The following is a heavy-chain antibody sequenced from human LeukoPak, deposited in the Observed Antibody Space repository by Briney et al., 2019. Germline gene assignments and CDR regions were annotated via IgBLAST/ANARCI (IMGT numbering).Heavy chain of an antibody. CDR1: GFTFSGYG. V-gene: IGHV3-30*02. Sequence: GGSLRLSCAASGFTFSGYGMHWVRQAPGKGLEWVAFIHYDGARSYYADSVKGRFTISRDNSRNTLYLQMNSLRPEDTAVYYCARALVTTAGFDYWGQGTLATVSS. J-gene: IGHJ4*02. CDR3: ARALVTTAGFDY. D-gene: IGHD2-21*02. CDR2: IHYDGARS.